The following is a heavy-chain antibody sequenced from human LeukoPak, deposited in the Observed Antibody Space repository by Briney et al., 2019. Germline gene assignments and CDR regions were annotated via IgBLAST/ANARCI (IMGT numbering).Heavy chain of an antibody. Sequence: SETLSLTCTVSGDPISDYYWSWIRRPPGKGLEWIGYIWFSGSTKYSPSLKSRATISVDRSKHQFSLKLNSLTAADTAVYFCARGGDGYNYFDYWGQGTLVTVSS. D-gene: IGHD5-12*01. CDR2: IWFSGST. CDR1: GDPISDYY. J-gene: IGHJ4*02. V-gene: IGHV4-59*01. CDR3: ARGGDGYNYFDY.